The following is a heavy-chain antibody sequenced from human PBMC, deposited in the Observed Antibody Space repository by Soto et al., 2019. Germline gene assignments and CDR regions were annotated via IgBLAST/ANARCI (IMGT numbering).Heavy chain of an antibody. CDR2: INSDGSST. J-gene: IGHJ4*02. V-gene: IGHV3-74*01. CDR1: GFTFSSHL. D-gene: IGHD6-13*01. Sequence: EVQLVESGGDLVQPGGSLRLSCVASGFTFSSHLMHWVRQAPGKGLAWVSRINSDGSSTSYADSVKGRFTISRDNAKNTLYLQMNSLGVDDTAVYYCARGEGSRWYHYWGQGTLVTVSA. CDR3: ARGEGSRWYHY.